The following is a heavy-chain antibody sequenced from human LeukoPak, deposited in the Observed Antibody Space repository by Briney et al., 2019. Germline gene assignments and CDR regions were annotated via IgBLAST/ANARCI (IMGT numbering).Heavy chain of an antibody. CDR3: AKGTYSSSPRDY. D-gene: IGHD6-6*01. V-gene: IGHV3-23*01. CDR2: ISGSGGST. CDR1: GFTFSSCA. Sequence: GGSLRLSCAASGFTFSSCAMSWVRQAPGKGLECVSAISGSGGSTYYAGSVRGRFTISRDNSKNTLFLQMNSLRAEDTAVYYCAKGTYSSSPRDYWGQGTLVTVSS. J-gene: IGHJ4*02.